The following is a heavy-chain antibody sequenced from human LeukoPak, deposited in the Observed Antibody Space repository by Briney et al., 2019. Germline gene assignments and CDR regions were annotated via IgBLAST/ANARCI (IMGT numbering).Heavy chain of an antibody. V-gene: IGHV3-30-3*02. CDR3: AKDRYYDSSGYTNNFDY. CDR1: GFTFSSYA. J-gene: IGHJ4*02. Sequence: GGSLRLSCAASGFTFSSYAMHWVRQAPGKGLEWVAVISYDGSNKYYADSVKGRFTISRDNSKNTLYLQMNSLRAEDTAVYYCAKDRYYDSSGYTNNFDYWGQGTLVTVSS. D-gene: IGHD3-22*01. CDR2: ISYDGSNK.